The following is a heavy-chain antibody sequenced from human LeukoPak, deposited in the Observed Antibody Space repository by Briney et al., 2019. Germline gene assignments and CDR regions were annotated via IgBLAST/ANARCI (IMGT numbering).Heavy chain of an antibody. Sequence: SETLSLTCTVSGGSISSYYWSWIRQPPGKGLEWIGYIYYSGSTNYNRSLKSRVTISVDTSKNQFSLKLSSVTAADTAVYYCARHGPSYSSGWYLPHYFDYWGQGTLVTVSS. D-gene: IGHD6-19*01. CDR3: ARHGPSYSSGWYLPHYFDY. CDR1: GGSISSYY. CDR2: IYYSGST. V-gene: IGHV4-59*08. J-gene: IGHJ4*02.